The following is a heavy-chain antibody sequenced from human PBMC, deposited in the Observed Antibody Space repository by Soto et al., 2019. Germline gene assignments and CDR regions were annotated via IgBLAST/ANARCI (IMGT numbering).Heavy chain of an antibody. CDR3: ARINWSNGEGWFHP. CDR1: GYDFNTFW. Sequence: GESLKISCKASGYDFNTFWIGWVRQMPGRGLEWMGFIYPDDSETRYSPSFQGLVTISADKSIRAAYLQWSRLKASDTAIYYCARINWSNGEGWFHPWGQGTLVTVSS. CDR2: IYPDDSET. J-gene: IGHJ5*02. V-gene: IGHV5-51*01. D-gene: IGHD2-8*01.